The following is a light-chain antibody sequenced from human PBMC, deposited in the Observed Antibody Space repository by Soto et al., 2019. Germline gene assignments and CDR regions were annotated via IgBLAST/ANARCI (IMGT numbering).Light chain of an antibody. V-gene: IGKV1-16*02. J-gene: IGKJ5*01. CDR2: AVS. CDR1: QDISNY. CDR3: HQYDVYPIT. Sequence: DIQMTQSPSSLSASVGDSVTITCRASQDISNYLAGFQQKPGKAPKSLIYAVSSLQSGVPPKFSGSGYGPDLTLTISGLQPEDSATYYRHQYDVYPITFGQGTRLAI.